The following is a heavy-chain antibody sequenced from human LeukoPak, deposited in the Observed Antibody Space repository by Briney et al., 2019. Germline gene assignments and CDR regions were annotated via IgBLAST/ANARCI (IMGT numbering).Heavy chain of an antibody. D-gene: IGHD6-19*01. CDR2: FDPEDGET. J-gene: IGHJ4*02. V-gene: IGHV1-24*01. Sequence: GASVKVSCKVSGYTLTEVSMHWVRQAPGKGLEWMGGFDPEDGETIYAQKFQGRVTMTEDTSTDTASMEVSSLRSEDTAVYFCASLASSGWFSYWGQGTLVTVSS. CDR3: ASLASSGWFSY. CDR1: GYTLTEVS.